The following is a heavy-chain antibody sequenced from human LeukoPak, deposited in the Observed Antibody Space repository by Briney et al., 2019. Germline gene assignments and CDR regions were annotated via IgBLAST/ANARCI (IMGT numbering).Heavy chain of an antibody. CDR1: GGSISSYY. D-gene: IGHD3-10*01. Sequence: SETLSLTCTVSGGSISSYYWSWIRQPPGKGLEWIGYIYATGSANYNPSLKSRVTISVDTSKNQFSLNLRSVTAADTAVYYCARHGSVRSPLGPWGQGTLVTVSS. CDR3: ARHGSVRSPLGP. J-gene: IGHJ5*02. CDR2: IYATGSA. V-gene: IGHV4-4*09.